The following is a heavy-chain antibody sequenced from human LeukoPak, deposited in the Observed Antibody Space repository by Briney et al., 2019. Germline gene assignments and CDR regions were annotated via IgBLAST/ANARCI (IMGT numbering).Heavy chain of an antibody. CDR1: GFTFSSYA. Sequence: GGSLRLSCAASGFTFSSYAMSWVRQAPGKGLEWVLAISGSGGSTYHADSVKGRFTISRDNSKNTLYLQINSLRAEDTAVYYCAKGGPFMAAPYYYYGMDVWGQGTTVTVSS. J-gene: IGHJ6*02. D-gene: IGHD6-13*01. CDR3: AKGGPFMAAPYYYYGMDV. V-gene: IGHV3-23*01. CDR2: ISGSGGST.